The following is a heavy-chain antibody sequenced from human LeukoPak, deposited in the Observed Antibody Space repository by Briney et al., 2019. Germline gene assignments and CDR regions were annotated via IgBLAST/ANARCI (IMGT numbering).Heavy chain of an antibody. CDR3: AKTIAAPPGTYFDY. D-gene: IGHD6-6*01. J-gene: IGHJ4*02. Sequence: GSLRLSCAASGFTFSNYAMTWVRQAPGKGLEWVSAISGSGDSTYYADSVKGRFTVSRDNSKNTLYLQMDSLRVEDTAVYYCAKTIAAPPGTYFDYWGQGTLVTVSS. CDR2: ISGSGDST. V-gene: IGHV3-23*01. CDR1: GFTFSNYA.